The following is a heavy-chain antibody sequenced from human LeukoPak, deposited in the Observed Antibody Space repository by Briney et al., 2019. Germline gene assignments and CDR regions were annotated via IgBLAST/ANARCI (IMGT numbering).Heavy chain of an antibody. D-gene: IGHD1-26*01. CDR2: MNPNSGNT. Sequence: ASVKVSCKASGYTFTSYDINWVRQATGQGLEWMGWMNPNSGNTGYAQKFQGRVTMTRNTSISTAYMELSSLRSEDTAVYYCARDPRHSYYYFDYWGQGTLVTVSS. CDR3: ARDPRHSYYYFDY. V-gene: IGHV1-8*01. CDR1: GYTFTSYD. J-gene: IGHJ4*02.